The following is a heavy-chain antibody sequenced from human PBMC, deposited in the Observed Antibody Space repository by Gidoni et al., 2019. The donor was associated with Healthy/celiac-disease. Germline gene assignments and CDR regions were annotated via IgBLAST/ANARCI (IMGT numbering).Heavy chain of an antibody. CDR1: GGSFSGYY. V-gene: IGHV4-34*01. D-gene: IGHD6-13*01. J-gene: IGHJ4*02. CDR3: AGGLFSSWLDY. Sequence: QVQLQQWGAGLLKPSETLSLTCAVYGGSFSGYYWSWIRQPPGKGLEWIGEIHHSGSTNYNPSLKSRVTISVDTSKNQFSLKLSSVTAADTAVYYCAGGLFSSWLDYWGQGTLVTVSS. CDR2: IHHSGST.